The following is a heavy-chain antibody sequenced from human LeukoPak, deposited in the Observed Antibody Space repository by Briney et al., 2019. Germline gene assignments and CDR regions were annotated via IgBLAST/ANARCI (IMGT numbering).Heavy chain of an antibody. CDR3: ARELQDVFDI. J-gene: IGHJ3*02. D-gene: IGHD4-11*01. Sequence: SETLSLTCTVSGGSISSYYWSWIRQPPGKGLEWIGYIYYSGSTNYNPSLKSRVTISVDTSKNQFSLKLSSVTAADTAFYYCARELQDVFDIWGQGTMVSVSS. V-gene: IGHV4-59*01. CDR2: IYYSGST. CDR1: GGSISSYY.